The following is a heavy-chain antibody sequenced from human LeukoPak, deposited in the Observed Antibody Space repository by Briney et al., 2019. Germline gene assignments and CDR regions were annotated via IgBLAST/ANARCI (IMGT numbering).Heavy chain of an antibody. V-gene: IGHV1-2*06. Sequence: ASVKVSCKASGYTFTGYYMHWVRQAPGQGLEWMGRINPNSGGTNYAQKFQGRVTMTRDTSISTAYMELSRLRSDDTAVYYCARGARLGCSGGSCFNDAFDIWGQGTMVTVSS. D-gene: IGHD2-15*01. CDR2: INPNSGGT. J-gene: IGHJ3*02. CDR3: ARGARLGCSGGSCFNDAFDI. CDR1: GYTFTGYY.